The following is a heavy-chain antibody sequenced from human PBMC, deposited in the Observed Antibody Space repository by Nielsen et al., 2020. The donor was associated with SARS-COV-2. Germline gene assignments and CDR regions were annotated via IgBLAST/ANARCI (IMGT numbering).Heavy chain of an antibody. Sequence: ASVKVSCKASGYTFTGYYMHWVRQAPGQGLEWMGRINPNSGCTNYAQKFQGWVTMTRDTSISTAYMELSRLRSDDTAVYYCARDLTVTTSNDYYYGMDVWGQGTTVTVSS. CDR3: ARDLTVTTSNDYYYGMDV. D-gene: IGHD4-17*01. J-gene: IGHJ6*02. CDR2: INPNSGCT. CDR1: GYTFTGYY. V-gene: IGHV1-2*04.